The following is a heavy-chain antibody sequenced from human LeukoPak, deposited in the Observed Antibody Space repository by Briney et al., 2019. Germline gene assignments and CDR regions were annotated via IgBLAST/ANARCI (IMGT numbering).Heavy chain of an antibody. Sequence: GVSLRLSCSASGFTFSNAWMNWFRQAPGKRLEWVANIKQDGSEKHYVASVKGRFTISRDNANNSLYLQMNSLRAEDTAVCYCARGRGGLLWFGEFNSWGQGTLVTVSS. J-gene: IGHJ4*02. CDR3: ARGRGGLLWFGEFNS. D-gene: IGHD3-10*01. V-gene: IGHV3-7*01. CDR2: IKQDGSEK. CDR1: GFTFSNAW.